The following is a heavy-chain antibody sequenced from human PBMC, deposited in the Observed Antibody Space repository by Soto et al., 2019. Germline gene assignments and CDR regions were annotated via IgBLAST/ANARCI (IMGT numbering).Heavy chain of an antibody. CDR1: GGSITSTNYY. V-gene: IGHV4-39*01. D-gene: IGHD3-22*01. CDR3: ARRLSGYYYYFDY. J-gene: IGHJ4*02. Sequence: PSETLSLTCTVSGGSITSTNYYWDWIRQPPGEGLEWIGTIYYRGTTYFNPSLKSRVTSSIDTSKNQFSLSLNSVTAADTAVYYCARRLSGYYYYFDYWGQGTLVTVSS. CDR2: IYYRGTT.